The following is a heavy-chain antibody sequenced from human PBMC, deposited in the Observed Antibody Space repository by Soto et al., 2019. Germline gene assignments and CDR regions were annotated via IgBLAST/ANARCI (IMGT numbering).Heavy chain of an antibody. CDR1: GGSIISYY. CDR3: ARNLDTAMVLWFDP. J-gene: IGHJ5*02. D-gene: IGHD5-18*01. Sequence: SETLSLTCTVSGGSIISYYWSWIRQPPGKGLEWIGYIYYNGITKYHPSLKSRVTISLDTSKNQFSLKLTSVTAADTAVYYCARNLDTAMVLWFDPWGQGTLVTVSS. V-gene: IGHV4-59*08. CDR2: IYYNGIT.